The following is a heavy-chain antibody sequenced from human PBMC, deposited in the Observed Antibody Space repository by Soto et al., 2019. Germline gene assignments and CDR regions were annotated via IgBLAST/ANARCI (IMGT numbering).Heavy chain of an antibody. CDR3: ASDVSLNYYDNTYSYYALDV. CDR1: GGTFSGHA. V-gene: IGHV1-69*01. CDR2: IISFFKGT. J-gene: IGHJ6*02. Sequence: QVQLVQSGAEVKKPGSWVKVSCKASGGTFSGHAISWLRQAPGQGLEWMGQIISFFKGTKYAQIFQGRLTITADDSTGTAYMDLSSLTSEDTAVYYCASDVSLNYYDNTYSYYALDVWGQGTTVTVSS. D-gene: IGHD3-22*01.